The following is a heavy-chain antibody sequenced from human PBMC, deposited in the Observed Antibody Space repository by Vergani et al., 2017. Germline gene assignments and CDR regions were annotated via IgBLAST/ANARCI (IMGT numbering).Heavy chain of an antibody. CDR1: GGSISSYY. CDR2: IYTSGST. V-gene: IGHV4-4*07. D-gene: IGHD1-26*01. CDR3: ARGKYSGSYSYYYDMDV. Sequence: QVQLQESGPGLVKPSETLSLTCTVSGGSISSYYWSWIRQPAGKGLEWIGRIYTSGSTNYNPSLKSRVTMSVDTSKNQFSLKLSSVTAADTAVYYCARGKYSGSYSYYYDMDVWGKGTTVTVSS. J-gene: IGHJ6*03.